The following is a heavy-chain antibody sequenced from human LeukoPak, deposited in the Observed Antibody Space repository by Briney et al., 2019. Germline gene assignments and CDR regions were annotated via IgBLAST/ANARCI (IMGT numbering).Heavy chain of an antibody. CDR3: ARQGYGGNPQGAADY. CDR1: GYTFINYD. D-gene: IGHD4-23*01. CDR2: ISTYNGNT. Sequence: ASVKVSCKASGYTFINYDFSWVRQAPGQGLEWMGWISTYNGNTNYAQKLQGRVTMTTDTSTSTANMELRSLGSDDTAVYYCARQGYGGNPQGAADYWGQGTLVTVSS. J-gene: IGHJ4*02. V-gene: IGHV1-18*01.